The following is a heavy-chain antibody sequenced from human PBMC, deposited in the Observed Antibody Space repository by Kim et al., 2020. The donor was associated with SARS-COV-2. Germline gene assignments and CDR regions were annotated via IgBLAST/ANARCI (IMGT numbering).Heavy chain of an antibody. J-gene: IGHJ4*02. CDR2: INHSGST. CDR1: GGSFSGYY. CDR3: ARGSKEYYYDSSGYYYAADYVDY. V-gene: IGHV4-34*01. Sequence: SETLSLTCAVYGGSFSGYYWSWIRQPPGKGLEWIGEINHSGSTNYNPSLKSRVTISVDTSKNQFSLKLSSVTAADTAVYYCARGSKEYYYDSSGYYYAADYVDYWGQGTLVTVSS. D-gene: IGHD3-22*01.